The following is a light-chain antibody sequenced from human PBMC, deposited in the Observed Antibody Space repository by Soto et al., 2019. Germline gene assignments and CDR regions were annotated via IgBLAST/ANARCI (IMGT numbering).Light chain of an antibody. Sequence: QSVLTQPRSVSGSPGQSVTISCTGTGNDVGTYNYVSWYQQHPGRPPKLMIYDVTKWPSGVPDRFSGSKSGNTASLTISGLQAEDGADYFCCSYAGGYTYLFGTGTKVTVL. CDR1: GNDVGTYNY. CDR3: CSYAGGYTYL. V-gene: IGLV2-11*01. J-gene: IGLJ1*01. CDR2: DVT.